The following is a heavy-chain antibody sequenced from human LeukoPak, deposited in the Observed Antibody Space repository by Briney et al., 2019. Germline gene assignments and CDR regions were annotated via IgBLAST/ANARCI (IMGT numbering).Heavy chain of an antibody. J-gene: IGHJ4*02. V-gene: IGHV3-48*03. CDR3: ASSLSSGWGPADDY. CDR2: INPGGSNR. Sequence: GGSLRLSCAASGITFSNYEMNWVRQAPGKGLEWVSYINPGGSNRFYAGSVGGRFTISRDDAKKSVYLQMNSLRAEDTAVYYCASSLSSGWGPADDYWGQGIMVTVSS. CDR1: GITFSNYE. D-gene: IGHD6-19*01.